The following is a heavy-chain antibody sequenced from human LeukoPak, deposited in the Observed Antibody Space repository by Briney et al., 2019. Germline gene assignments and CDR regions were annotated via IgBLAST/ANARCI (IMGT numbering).Heavy chain of an antibody. V-gene: IGHV3-11*06. D-gene: IGHD6-13*01. CDR3: ARDMVAAAGTDY. CDR2: ISSSSSYT. J-gene: IGHJ4*02. Sequence: PGGSLRLSCAASGFTFSDYYMSWIRQAPGKGLEWVSYISSSSSYTNYADSVKGRFTISRDNAKNSLYLQMNSLRAEDTAVYYCARDMVAAAGTDYWDQGTLVTVSS. CDR1: GFTFSDYY.